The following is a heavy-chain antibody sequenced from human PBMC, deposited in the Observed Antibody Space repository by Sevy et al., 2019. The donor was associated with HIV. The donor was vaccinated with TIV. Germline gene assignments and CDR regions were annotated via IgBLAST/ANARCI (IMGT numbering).Heavy chain of an antibody. CDR3: ATGTYDFWSGYSGGDY. J-gene: IGHJ4*02. CDR1: GFTFSSYA. CDR2: ISYDGSNK. V-gene: IGHV3-30-3*01. Sequence: GGSLRLSCAASGFTFSSYAMHWVRQAPGKGLEWVAVISYDGSNKYYVDSVKGRFTISRDNSKNTLYLQMNSLRAEDTAVYYCATGTYDFWSGYSGGDYWGQGTLVTVSS. D-gene: IGHD3-3*01.